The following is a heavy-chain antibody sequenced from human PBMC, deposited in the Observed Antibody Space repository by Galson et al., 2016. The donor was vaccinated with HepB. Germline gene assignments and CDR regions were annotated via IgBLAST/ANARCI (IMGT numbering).Heavy chain of an antibody. J-gene: IGHJ4*02. CDR2: ISYDGVDT. V-gene: IGHV3-30*18. Sequence: SLRLSCAASGFIFSTSGMHWVRQAPGKGLDWVAVISYDGVDTYYGDSVKGRFTVSRDNSMNTLYLQISSVRPEDTAVYYCAKDRGTGESGIVATPRRHWGPGILVTVSS. CDR3: AKDRGTGESGIVATPRRH. CDR1: GFIFSTSG. D-gene: IGHD5-12*01.